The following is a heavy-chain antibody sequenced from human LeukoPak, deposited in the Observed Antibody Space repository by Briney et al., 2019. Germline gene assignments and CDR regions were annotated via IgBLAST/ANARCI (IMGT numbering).Heavy chain of an antibody. Sequence: ASVKVSCKASGYTCTSYGISWVRQAPGQGLEWMGWISAYNGNTNYAQKLQGRVTMTTDTSTSTAYMELRSLRSDDTAVYYCARYIVVVVAATPASDYYYGMDVWGQGTTVTVSS. CDR1: GYTCTSYG. D-gene: IGHD2-15*01. J-gene: IGHJ6*02. CDR2: ISAYNGNT. V-gene: IGHV1-18*01. CDR3: ARYIVVVVAATPASDYYYGMDV.